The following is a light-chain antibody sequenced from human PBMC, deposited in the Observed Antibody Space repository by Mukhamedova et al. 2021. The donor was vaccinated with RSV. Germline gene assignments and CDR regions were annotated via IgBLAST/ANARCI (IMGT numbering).Light chain of an antibody. V-gene: IGKV4-1*01. J-gene: IGKJ1*01. CDR1: QSVLYSSNNMNY. Sequence: INCKSSQSVLYSSNNMNYLTWYQKKPGQPPKLLIYWASTRESGVPDRFSGSGSRADFTLTISSLQAEDVAVYYCQQYYSTPPTF. CDR3: QQYYSTPPT. CDR2: WAS.